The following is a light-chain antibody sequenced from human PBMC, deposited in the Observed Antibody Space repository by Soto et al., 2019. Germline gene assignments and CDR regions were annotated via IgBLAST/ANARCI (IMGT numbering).Light chain of an antibody. V-gene: IGKV3-20*01. CDR1: QSLVYSDGNNY. Sequence: VMTQSPLSLPVTLGQPASISCRSSQSLVYSDGNNYLAWYQQKPGQAPRLLIYGASNRATGIPDRFSGSGSGTDFTLTISRLEPEDFAVYYCQQYGSSGTFGQGTKVDI. J-gene: IGKJ1*01. CDR2: GAS. CDR3: QQYGSSGT.